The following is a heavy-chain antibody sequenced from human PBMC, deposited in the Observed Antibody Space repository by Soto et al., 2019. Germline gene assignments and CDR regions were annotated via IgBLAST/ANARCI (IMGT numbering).Heavy chain of an antibody. Sequence: PSETLSLTCAVYVGSFSGYYWSWIRQTPGKGLEWIGEMNQSGGTNYNPSLKSRVTISVDTSKNQLSLKLSSVTAADTAVYYCARGPWSGYFLHYFDNWGQGTLVTVSS. D-gene: IGHD3-3*01. CDR2: MNQSGGT. J-gene: IGHJ4*02. V-gene: IGHV4-34*01. CDR3: ARGPWSGYFLHYFDN. CDR1: VGSFSGYY.